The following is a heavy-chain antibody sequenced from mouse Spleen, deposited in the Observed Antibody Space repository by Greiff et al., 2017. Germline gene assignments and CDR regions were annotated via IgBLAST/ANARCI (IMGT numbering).Heavy chain of an antibody. CDR2: INPSTGGT. D-gene: IGHD2-4*01. Sequence: EVQLQESGPELVKPGASVKISCKASGYSFTDYNMNWVKQSNGKSLEWIGEINPSTGGTTYNQKFKAKATLTVDKSSSTAYMQLKSLTSEDSAVYYCARFYDYDAWFAYWGQGTLVTVSA. V-gene: IGHV1-42*01. CDR3: ARFYDYDAWFAY. CDR1: GYSFTDYN. J-gene: IGHJ3*01.